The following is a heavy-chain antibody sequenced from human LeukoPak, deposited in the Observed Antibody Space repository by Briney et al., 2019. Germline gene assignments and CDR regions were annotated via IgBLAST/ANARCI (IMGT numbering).Heavy chain of an antibody. CDR1: GGSISSGGYY. Sequence: SETLSLTCTVSGGSISSGGYYWSWIRQPPGKGLEWIGYIYHSGSTYYNPSLKSRVTISVDRSKNQFSLKLSSVTAADTAVYYCAREGSSWYDVWGKGTTVTVSS. D-gene: IGHD6-13*01. V-gene: IGHV4-30-2*01. CDR2: IYHSGST. CDR3: AREGSSWYDV. J-gene: IGHJ6*04.